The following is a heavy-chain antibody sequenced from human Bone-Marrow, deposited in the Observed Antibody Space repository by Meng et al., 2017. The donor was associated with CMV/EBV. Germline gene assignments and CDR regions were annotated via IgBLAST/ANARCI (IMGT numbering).Heavy chain of an antibody. CDR2: IYSGGST. D-gene: IGHD4/OR15-4a*01. CDR1: GFTVSSHY. J-gene: IGHJ6*02. Sequence: GGSLRLSCAASGFTVSSHYMSWVRQAPGKGLEWVSVIYSGGSTYYADSVKGRFTISRDNSKNTLYLQMNSLRAEDTAVYYCARDRRIYGGNYPDYYYYYGMDVWGQGTTVTVSS. CDR3: ARDRRIYGGNYPDYYYYYGMDV. V-gene: IGHV3-53*01.